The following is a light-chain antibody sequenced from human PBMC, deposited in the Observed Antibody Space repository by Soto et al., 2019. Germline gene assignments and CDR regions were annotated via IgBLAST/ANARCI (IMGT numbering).Light chain of an antibody. Sequence: DIQMTQSPSSLSASVGDRVTITCRASQGISNYLAWYQQKPGKPPSLLIYDASTLQSGVPSRFSASGYGTDFTLTISSLQPEDVATYYCQNYDSVPVIFGPGTKVHI. V-gene: IGKV1-27*01. CDR3: QNYDSVPVI. CDR1: QGISNY. J-gene: IGKJ3*01. CDR2: DAS.